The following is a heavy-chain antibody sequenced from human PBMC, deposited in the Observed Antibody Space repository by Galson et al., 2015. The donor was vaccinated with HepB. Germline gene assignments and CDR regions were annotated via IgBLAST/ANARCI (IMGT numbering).Heavy chain of an antibody. D-gene: IGHD6-13*01. J-gene: IGHJ4*02. CDR3: ARTRGAAAGIFDY. Sequence: SLRLSCAASGFTFSNYWMHWVRQAPGKGLVWASRINSDGTYITYADSVKGRFTISRDNAKNTLYLQMNSPRAEDTALYYCARTRGAAAGIFDYWGQGSLVPVSS. CDR1: GFTFSNYW. CDR2: INSDGTYI. V-gene: IGHV3-74*01.